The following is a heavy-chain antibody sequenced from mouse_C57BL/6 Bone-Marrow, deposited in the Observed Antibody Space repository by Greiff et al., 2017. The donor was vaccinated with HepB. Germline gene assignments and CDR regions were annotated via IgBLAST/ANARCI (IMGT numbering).Heavy chain of an antibody. CDR2: IDPSDSYT. CDR1: GYTFTSYW. D-gene: IGHD1-1*01. J-gene: IGHJ2*01. V-gene: IGHV1-69*01. Sequence: QVQLQQPGAELVMPGASVKLSCKASGYTFTSYWMHWVKQRPGQGLEWIGEIDPSDSYTNYNQKFKGKSTLTVDKSSSTAYMQLSSLTSEDSAVYYCATLLTTVVATDYWGQGTTLTVSS. CDR3: ATLLTTVVATDY.